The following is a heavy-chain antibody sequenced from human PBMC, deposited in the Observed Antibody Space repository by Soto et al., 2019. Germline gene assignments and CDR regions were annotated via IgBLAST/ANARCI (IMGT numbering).Heavy chain of an antibody. CDR2: ISFGVTT. V-gene: IGHV4-39*01. CDR3: ATSSVSRLLNHWYFDL. J-gene: IGHJ2*01. D-gene: IGHD6-6*01. CDR1: GGSISSSDYY. Sequence: QVHLQESGPGLVKPSETLSLTCTVSGGSISSSDYYWGWARQPPGKGLEWIGSISFGVTTYYNPSLKSRLTISIDTSTNQFSLQLSSVTAADTAVYYCATSSVSRLLNHWYFDLWGRGTLVTVSS.